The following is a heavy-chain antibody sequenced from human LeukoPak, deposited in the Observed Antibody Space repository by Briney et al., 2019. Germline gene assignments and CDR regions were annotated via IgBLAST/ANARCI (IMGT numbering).Heavy chain of an antibody. CDR1: GFTFSSHW. CDR2: INQDGSEK. D-gene: IGHD2-2*01. V-gene: IGHV3-7*01. Sequence: GGSLRLSWVASGFTFSSHWMTWVRQAPGKGLEWVATINQDGSEKYYVDSVKGRFTISRDNAKNSLYLQMNSLRAEDTAVYYCARDDIVVVPAARVRDYYGMDVWGQGTTVTVSS. CDR3: ARDDIVVVPAARVRDYYGMDV. J-gene: IGHJ6*02.